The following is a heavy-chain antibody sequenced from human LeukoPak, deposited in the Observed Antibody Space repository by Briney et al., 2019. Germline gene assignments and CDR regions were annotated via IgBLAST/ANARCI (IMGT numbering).Heavy chain of an antibody. CDR1: GYTFTSYG. V-gene: IGHV1-18*01. CDR3: ARFLVGPPGVDY. Sequence: ASVKVSCKASGYTFTSYGISWVRQAPGQGLEWMGWISAYNGNTNYAQKLQGRVTMTTDTFTSTAYMELRSLRSVDTAVYYCARFLVGPPGVDYWGQGTLVTVSS. CDR2: ISAYNGNT. J-gene: IGHJ4*02. D-gene: IGHD1-26*01.